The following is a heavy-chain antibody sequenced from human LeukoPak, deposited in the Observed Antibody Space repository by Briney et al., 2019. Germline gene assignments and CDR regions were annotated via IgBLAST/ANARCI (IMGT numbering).Heavy chain of an antibody. D-gene: IGHD6-19*01. Sequence: GGSLRLSCAASGFTFSSYAMSWVRQAPGKGVEWVSAISGSGGSTYYADSEKGRSTISRDNSKNTLYLQMNSLRAEDTAVYYCAKDHIAVAMCLDYWGQGTLVTVSS. CDR2: ISGSGGST. J-gene: IGHJ4*02. CDR3: AKDHIAVAMCLDY. V-gene: IGHV3-23*01. CDR1: GFTFSSYA.